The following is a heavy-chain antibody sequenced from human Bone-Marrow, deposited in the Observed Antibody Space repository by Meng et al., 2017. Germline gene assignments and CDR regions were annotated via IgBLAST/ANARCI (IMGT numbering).Heavy chain of an antibody. CDR1: GDTFSSYA. CDR2: IIPIFATA. D-gene: IGHD4-17*01. CDR3: ARTYGDYCFDY. Sequence: QVELVESGREVEKPGSSVKVACKASGDTFSSYAISWVRQAPGQGLEWMGGIIPIFATANYAQKFQGRVTITADESTSTAYMELSSLRSEDTAVYYCARTYGDYCFDYWGQGTLVTVSS. J-gene: IGHJ4*02. V-gene: IGHV1-69*01.